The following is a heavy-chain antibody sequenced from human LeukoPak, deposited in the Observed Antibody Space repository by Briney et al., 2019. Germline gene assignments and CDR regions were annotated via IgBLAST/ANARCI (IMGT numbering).Heavy chain of an antibody. Sequence: GASVKVSCKASGGTFSSYVISWVRQAPGQGLEWMGGIIPIFGTANYAQKLQGRVTITTDESTSTAYMELSSLRSEDTAVYYCARGYYDSSGYSDYYYYYMDVWGKGTTVTVSS. V-gene: IGHV1-69*05. D-gene: IGHD3-22*01. CDR1: GGTFSSYV. CDR3: ARGYYDSSGYSDYYYYYMDV. J-gene: IGHJ6*03. CDR2: IIPIFGTA.